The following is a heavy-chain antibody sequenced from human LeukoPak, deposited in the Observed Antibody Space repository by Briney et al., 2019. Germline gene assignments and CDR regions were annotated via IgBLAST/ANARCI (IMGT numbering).Heavy chain of an antibody. CDR1: GDSTRSSAYY. D-gene: IGHD6-19*01. J-gene: IGHJ4*02. CDR3: ARQVAGIGLYYFDY. Sequence: SETLSLTCTVSGDSTRSSAYYWGWIRQPPGKGLQWIGSIYFSGNTDYNPSLKSRVTISIDTSKNQFSLKLTSVTAADTAVYYCARQVAGIGLYYFDYWGQGTLSPSPQ. V-gene: IGHV4-39*01. CDR2: IYFSGNT.